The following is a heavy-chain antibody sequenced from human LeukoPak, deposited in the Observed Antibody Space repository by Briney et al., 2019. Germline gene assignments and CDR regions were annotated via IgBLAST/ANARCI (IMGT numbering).Heavy chain of an antibody. D-gene: IGHD6-19*01. Sequence: ASVKVSCKASGGNFNNNAFNWVRQAPGQGLEWMGWINPDSGGTNYGQNFQGRVTMTRDTAINTAYMELSRLRSDDTAVYYCARERFYSSGSKSNRVDYWGQGTLVTVSS. V-gene: IGHV1-2*02. J-gene: IGHJ4*02. CDR1: GGNFNNNA. CDR3: ARERFYSSGSKSNRVDY. CDR2: INPDSGGT.